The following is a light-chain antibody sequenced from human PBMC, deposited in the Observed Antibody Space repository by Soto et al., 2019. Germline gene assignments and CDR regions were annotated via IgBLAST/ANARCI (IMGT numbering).Light chain of an antibody. Sequence: DIQMTQSPSSVSASVGARVTITCRASQGMTSFLAWYQQKPGEAPKLLIYGASNLQSGVPSRFGGSGSGTDFTLTISSLQPEDFATYYCQQATRFPVSFGGGTKVEIK. CDR3: QQATRFPVS. J-gene: IGKJ4*01. V-gene: IGKV1-12*01. CDR2: GAS. CDR1: QGMTSF.